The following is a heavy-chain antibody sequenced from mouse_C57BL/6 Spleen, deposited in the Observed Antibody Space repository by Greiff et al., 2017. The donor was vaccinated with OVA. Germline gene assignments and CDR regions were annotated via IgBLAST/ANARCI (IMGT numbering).Heavy chain of an antibody. CDR3: ARYYYDYRYFDV. Sequence: VQLQQPGAELVKPGASVKMSCKASGYTFTSYWITWVKQRPGQGLEWIGDIYPGSGSTNYNEKFKSKATLTVDTSSSTAYMQLSSLTSEDSAVYYCARYYYDYRYFDVWGTGTTVTVSS. V-gene: IGHV1-55*01. D-gene: IGHD2-4*01. CDR2: IYPGSGST. J-gene: IGHJ1*03. CDR1: GYTFTSYW.